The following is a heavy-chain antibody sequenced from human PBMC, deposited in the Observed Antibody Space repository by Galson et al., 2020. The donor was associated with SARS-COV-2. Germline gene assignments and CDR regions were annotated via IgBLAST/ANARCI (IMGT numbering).Heavy chain of an antibody. CDR2: INPSGGTT. D-gene: IGHD2-2*01. Sequence: ATVKVSCKASGYTFIDYYIHWMRRAHGQGLEWMGIINPSGGTTSPAQKFQDRVTWTRDTSTPTVYMVLRSLRSEDRAVYYCARGGQLDFYGMDVWGQGTTVTVS. CDR3: ARGGQLDFYGMDV. V-gene: IGHV1-46*01. J-gene: IGHJ6*02. CDR1: GYTFIDYY.